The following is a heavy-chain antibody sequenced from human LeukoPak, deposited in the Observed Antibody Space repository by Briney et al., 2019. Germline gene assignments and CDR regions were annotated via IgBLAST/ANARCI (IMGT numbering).Heavy chain of an antibody. J-gene: IGHJ3*02. CDR2: ISSYGGST. Sequence: PGGSLRLSCAASGFTFSSYAMHWVRRAPGKGLEYVSAISSYGGSTYYANSVKGRFTISRENSKNTLYLQMGSLRAEDMAVYYCARDVYGTTPSGAFDIWGQGTMVTVSS. CDR1: GFTFSSYA. CDR3: ARDVYGTTPSGAFDI. D-gene: IGHD1-1*01. V-gene: IGHV3-64*01.